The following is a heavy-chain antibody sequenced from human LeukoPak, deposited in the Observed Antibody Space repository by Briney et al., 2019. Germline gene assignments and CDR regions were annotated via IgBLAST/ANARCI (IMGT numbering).Heavy chain of an antibody. Sequence: GGSLRLSCAASGFTFSSYWMHWVRQAPGKGLVWVPRINSDGSSTSYADSVKGRFTISRDNAKNTLYLRMNSLRAEDTAVYYCARTYYYDSSGYYFHWGQGTLVTVSS. CDR2: INSDGSST. V-gene: IGHV3-74*01. J-gene: IGHJ4*02. CDR1: GFTFSSYW. D-gene: IGHD3-22*01. CDR3: ARTYYYDSSGYYFH.